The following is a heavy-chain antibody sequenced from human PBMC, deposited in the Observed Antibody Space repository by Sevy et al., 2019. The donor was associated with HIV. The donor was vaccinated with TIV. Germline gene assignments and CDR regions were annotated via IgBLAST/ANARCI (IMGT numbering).Heavy chain of an antibody. CDR2: VYHTGST. D-gene: IGHD3-22*01. CDR1: GVSVSSDTYY. Sequence: GSLRLSCAVSGVSVSSDTYYWSWIRQPPGKGLEWIGYVYHTGSTNYSPSFKSRVTFSVDTSKNQFSLRLFSVAAADTAVYYCAREPYFFDMSGYYWDYWGQGALVTVSS. J-gene: IGHJ4*02. CDR3: AREPYFFDMSGYYWDY. V-gene: IGHV4-61*01.